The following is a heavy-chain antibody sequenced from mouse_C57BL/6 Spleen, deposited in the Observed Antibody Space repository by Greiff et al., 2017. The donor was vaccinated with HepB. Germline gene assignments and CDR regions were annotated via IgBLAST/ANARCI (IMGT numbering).Heavy chain of an antibody. V-gene: IGHV1-42*01. CDR2: FNPSTGGT. J-gene: IGHJ2*01. Sequence: EVKLMESGPELVKPGASVKISCKASGYSFTGYYMNWVKQSPEKSLEWIGEFNPSTGGTTYNQKFKAKATLTVDKSSSTAYMQLKSLTSEDSAVYYCAREEDDYDDGFDYWGQGTTLTVSS. D-gene: IGHD2-4*01. CDR3: AREEDDYDDGFDY. CDR1: GYSFTGYY.